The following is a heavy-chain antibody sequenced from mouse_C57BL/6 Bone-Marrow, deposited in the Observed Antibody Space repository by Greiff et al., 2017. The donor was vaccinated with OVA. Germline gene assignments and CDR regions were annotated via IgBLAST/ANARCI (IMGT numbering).Heavy chain of an antibody. CDR2: INYDGSST. D-gene: IGHD2-3*01. CDR1: GYTFTDYY. V-gene: IGHV5-16*01. J-gene: IGHJ4*01. CDR3: ARVNGGYSDYYAMDY. Sequence: DVKLVESEGGLVQPGSSMKLSCTASGYTFTDYYMAWVRQVPEKGLEWVANINYDGSSTYYMHSLKSHSTFSIDNAKNILYLQMSSLKSEDTATYYGARVNGGYSDYYAMDYWGQGTSVTVSS.